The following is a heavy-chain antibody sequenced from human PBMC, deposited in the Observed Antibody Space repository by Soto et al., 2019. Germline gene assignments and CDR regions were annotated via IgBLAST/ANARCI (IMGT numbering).Heavy chain of an antibody. CDR1: GFTFSSYG. CDR2: ISYDGSNK. Sequence: QVQLVESGGGVVQPGRSLRLSCAASGFTFSSYGMRWVRQAPGKGLEWVAVISYDGSNKYYADSVKGRFTISRDNSENTLYLQMNSLRAEDTAVYYCAKDRSAMGYYYMDVWGKGTTVTVSS. CDR3: AKDRSAMGYYYMDV. J-gene: IGHJ6*03. V-gene: IGHV3-30*18. D-gene: IGHD5-18*01.